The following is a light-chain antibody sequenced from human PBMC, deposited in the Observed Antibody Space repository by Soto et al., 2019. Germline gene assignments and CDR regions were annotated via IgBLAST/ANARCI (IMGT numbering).Light chain of an antibody. CDR1: QTISSW. CDR2: KAS. J-gene: IGKJ1*01. Sequence: DIQMTQSPSTVSGSVGDRFTIRLLASQTISSWLAWYQQKPGKAPKLLIYKASTLKSGVPSRFSGSGSGTEFTLTISSLQPDDFATYYCQHYNSYSEAFGQGTKVDIK. V-gene: IGKV1-5*03. CDR3: QHYNSYSEA.